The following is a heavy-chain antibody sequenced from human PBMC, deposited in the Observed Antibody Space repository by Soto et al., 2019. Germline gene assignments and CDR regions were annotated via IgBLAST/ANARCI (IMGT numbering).Heavy chain of an antibody. Sequence: ASVKVSCKASGYTFTSYGISWVRQAPGQGLEWMGWISAYNGNTNYAQKLQGRVTMTTDTSTSTAYMELRSLRSDDTAVYYCARDADSYYYDFWSGDIDYWGQGTLVTVSS. CDR2: ISAYNGNT. CDR1: GYTFTSYG. V-gene: IGHV1-18*01. CDR3: ARDADSYYYDFWSGDIDY. D-gene: IGHD3-3*01. J-gene: IGHJ4*02.